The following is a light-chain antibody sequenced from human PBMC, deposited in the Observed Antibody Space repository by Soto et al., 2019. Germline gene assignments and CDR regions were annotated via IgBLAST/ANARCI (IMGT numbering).Light chain of an antibody. Sequence: QSVLTQPPSVSAAPGQKVTISCSGGSSNIGSNYVYWYQQLPGTAPKLLIYENSYRPSGIPDRFSGSKSGTSATLGITGLQTGDEADYYCGAWDTSLSAWVFGGGTKVTVL. CDR3: GAWDTSLSAWV. CDR1: SSNIGSNY. CDR2: ENS. J-gene: IGLJ3*02. V-gene: IGLV1-51*01.